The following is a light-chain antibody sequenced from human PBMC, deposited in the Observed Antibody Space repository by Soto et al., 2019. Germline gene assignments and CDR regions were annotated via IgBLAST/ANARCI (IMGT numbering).Light chain of an antibody. Sequence: EIVWTQSPGTLSLSPGERATLSGRASQSVSSTFLAWYQQKPGQAPRLLIYGASSRATGIPDRFSGSGSGTDFTLTISRLEPEDFAVYYCQQYGSSPPWTFGQGTKVEIK. J-gene: IGKJ1*01. V-gene: IGKV3-20*01. CDR2: GAS. CDR3: QQYGSSPPWT. CDR1: QSVSSTF.